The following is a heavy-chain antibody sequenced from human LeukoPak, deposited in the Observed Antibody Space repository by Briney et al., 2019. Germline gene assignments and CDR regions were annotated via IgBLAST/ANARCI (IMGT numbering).Heavy chain of an antibody. Sequence: GASVKVSCKASGYTFTSYGISWVRQAPGQGLEWMGWISAYNGNTSYAQKLQGRVTMTTDTSTSTAYMELRSLRSDDTAVYYCARVPGDYDFWTPFGYFDYWGQGTLVTVSS. CDR2: ISAYNGNT. D-gene: IGHD3-3*01. CDR1: GYTFTSYG. V-gene: IGHV1-18*01. CDR3: ARVPGDYDFWTPFGYFDY. J-gene: IGHJ4*02.